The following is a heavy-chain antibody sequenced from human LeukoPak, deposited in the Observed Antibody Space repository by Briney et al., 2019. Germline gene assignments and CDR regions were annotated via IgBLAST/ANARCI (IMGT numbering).Heavy chain of an antibody. CDR3: AKTLGAAGTRGMDV. Sequence: GGSLRLSCAASGFTVSSYYMSWVRQAPGKGLEWVSVVHSIGTTSYADSVKGRFTISRDNSKNTLYLQMNSLRAEDTAVYYCAKTLGAAGTRGMDVWGKGTTVTVSS. D-gene: IGHD6-13*01. J-gene: IGHJ6*04. CDR1: GFTVSSYY. CDR2: VHSIGTT. V-gene: IGHV3-53*01.